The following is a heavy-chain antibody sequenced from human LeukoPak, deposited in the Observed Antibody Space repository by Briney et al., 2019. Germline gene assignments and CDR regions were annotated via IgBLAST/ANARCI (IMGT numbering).Heavy chain of an antibody. D-gene: IGHD2-15*01. CDR2: ISSSSNYI. J-gene: IGHJ4*02. V-gene: IGHV3-21*05. CDR3: VRWGEIVVSYYDSFDC. Sequence: GGSLRLSCVASGFTFTNYSMTWVRQAPGKGLEWVSYISSSSNYIYSADTVKGRFTISRDNAKNSLYLQMNSLRDEDTAVYYCVRWGEIVVSYYDSFDCWGKGTLVTVSS. CDR1: GFTFTNYS.